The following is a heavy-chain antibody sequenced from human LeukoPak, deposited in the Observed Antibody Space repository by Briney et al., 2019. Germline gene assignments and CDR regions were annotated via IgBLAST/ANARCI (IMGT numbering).Heavy chain of an antibody. J-gene: IGHJ4*02. V-gene: IGHV3-7*01. Sequence: GGSLRLSCAVSGFSFSAYWMNWVRRAPGKGLEWVANINQDGSEKHYVDSVKGRFTISRDNAKNSLYLQINSLSAEDTAVYYCARDYGGSDFDYWGQGALVTVSS. D-gene: IGHD3-16*01. CDR1: GFSFSAYW. CDR2: INQDGSEK. CDR3: ARDYGGSDFDY.